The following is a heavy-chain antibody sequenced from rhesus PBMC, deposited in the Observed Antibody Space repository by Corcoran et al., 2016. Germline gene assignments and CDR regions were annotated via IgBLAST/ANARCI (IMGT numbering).Heavy chain of an antibody. CDR3: ARDIVGSFDY. CDR1: GGAISVSYY. Sequence: QVQLQESGPGLVKPSETLSLTCTVPGGAISVSYYWSWIRQPPGKGLEWMGRIYGSGGSTNDNPSLKSRVTISRDTSESQFSLKLSSVTAADTAVYYCARDIVGSFDYWGQGVLVTVSS. V-gene: IGHV4-160*01. CDR2: IYGSGGST. J-gene: IGHJ4*01. D-gene: IGHD1-44*01.